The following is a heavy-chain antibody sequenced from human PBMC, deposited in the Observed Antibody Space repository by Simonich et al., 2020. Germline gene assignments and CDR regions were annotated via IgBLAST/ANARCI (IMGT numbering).Heavy chain of an antibody. Sequence: QVQLVQSGAEVKKPGASVKVSCKASGYTYHGNYMHWVRQAPGQGLEWRGRINPNSGGTNEAQKFQGRVTMTRDTSISTAYMELSRLRSDDTAVYYCASSKLATIDYWGQGTLVTVSS. CDR3: ASSKLATIDY. D-gene: IGHD5-12*01. V-gene: IGHV1-2*02. J-gene: IGHJ4*02. CDR2: INPNSGGT. CDR1: GYTYHGNY.